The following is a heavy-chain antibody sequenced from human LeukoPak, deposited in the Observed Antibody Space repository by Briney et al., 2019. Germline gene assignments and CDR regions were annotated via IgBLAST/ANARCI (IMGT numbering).Heavy chain of an antibody. V-gene: IGHV4-34*01. CDR3: ATQLWFGELNYYYYMDV. Sequence: SETLSLTCAVYGGSFSGYYWSWIRQPPGNGLEWIGEINHSGSTNYNPSLKSRVTISVDTSKNQFSLKLSSVTAADTAVYYCATQLWFGELNYYYYMDVWGKGITVTVSS. CDR2: INHSGST. D-gene: IGHD3-10*01. J-gene: IGHJ6*03. CDR1: GGSFSGYY.